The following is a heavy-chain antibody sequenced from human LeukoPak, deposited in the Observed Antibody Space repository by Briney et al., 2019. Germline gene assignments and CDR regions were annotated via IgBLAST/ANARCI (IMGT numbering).Heavy chain of an antibody. CDR1: GFTFSSYA. J-gene: IGHJ6*03. Sequence: GGSLRLSCAASGFTFSSYAVSWVRQAPGKGLEWVSAISGSGGGTYYADSVKGRFTISRDNSKNTLYLQMNSLRAEDTAVYYCARDRITIFGVVTTNYYYYYMDVWGKGTTVTVSS. V-gene: IGHV3-23*01. CDR3: ARDRITIFGVVTTNYYYYYMDV. D-gene: IGHD3-3*01. CDR2: ISGSGGGT.